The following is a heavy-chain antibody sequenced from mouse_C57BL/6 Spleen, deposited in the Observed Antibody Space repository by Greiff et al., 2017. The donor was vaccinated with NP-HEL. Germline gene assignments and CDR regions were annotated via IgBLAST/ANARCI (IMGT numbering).Heavy chain of an antibody. CDR2: ISYDGSN. J-gene: IGHJ4*01. CDR3: ASLDSSGFYAMDY. CDR1: GYSITSGYY. Sequence: EVQLVESGPGLVKPSQSLSLTCSVTGYSITSGYYWNWIRQFPGNKLEWMGYISYDGSNNYNPSLKNRISITRDTSKNQFFLKLNSVTTEDTATYYCASLDSSGFYAMDYWGQGTSVTVSS. V-gene: IGHV3-6*01. D-gene: IGHD3-2*02.